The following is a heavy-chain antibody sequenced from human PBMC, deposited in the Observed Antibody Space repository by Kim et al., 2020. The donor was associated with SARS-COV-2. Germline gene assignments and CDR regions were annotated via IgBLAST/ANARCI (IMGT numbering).Heavy chain of an antibody. V-gene: IGHV3-30*01. CDR3: ARGRNYYYYMDV. Sequence: DAEAVKGRFTISRDNSKNTLYLQMNSLRAEDTAVYYCARGRNYYYYMDVWGKGTTVTVSS. J-gene: IGHJ6*03.